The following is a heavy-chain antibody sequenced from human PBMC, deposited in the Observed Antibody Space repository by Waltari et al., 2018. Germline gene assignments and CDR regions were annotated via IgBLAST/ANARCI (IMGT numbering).Heavy chain of an antibody. CDR3: ARGSQSSSWYH. J-gene: IGHJ5*02. CDR2: IYYRGST. Sequence: QLQLQESGPGLVKPSETLSLTCTVSGGSISSSSYYWGWIRQPPGKGLEWIGSIYYRGSTYYNPSLNSRVTISVDTAKNQFSLKLSSVTAADTAVYYCARGSQSSSWYHWGQGTLVTVSS. CDR1: GGSISSSSYY. D-gene: IGHD6-13*01. V-gene: IGHV4-39*07.